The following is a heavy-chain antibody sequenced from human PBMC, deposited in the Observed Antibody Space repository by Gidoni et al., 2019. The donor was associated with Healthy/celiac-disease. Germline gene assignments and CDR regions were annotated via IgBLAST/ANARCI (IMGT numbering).Heavy chain of an antibody. CDR1: GGSISSGSYY. D-gene: IGHD1-26*01. Sequence: QVQLQESGPGLVKPSQTLSLTCTVSGGSISSGSYYWSWIRQPAGKGLEWIGRIYTSGSTNYNPPLKRRVTISVDTSKNQFSLKLSSVTAADTAVYYCARAPIVQNDRIWFDPWGQGTLVTVSS. J-gene: IGHJ5*02. CDR3: ARAPIVQNDRIWFDP. V-gene: IGHV4-61*02. CDR2: IYTSGST.